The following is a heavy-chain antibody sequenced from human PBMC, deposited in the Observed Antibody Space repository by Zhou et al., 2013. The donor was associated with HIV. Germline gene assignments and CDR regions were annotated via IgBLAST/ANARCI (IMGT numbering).Heavy chain of an antibody. V-gene: IGHV1-69*12. CDR2: IVPFTGRP. D-gene: IGHD3-10*01. CDR3: AGEEGITHLGGEGYFSYGMDA. Sequence: VQLVQSGTEVKKPGSSVKISCKASGGTFENYPISWVRQAPGLGLEWMGGIVPFTGRPNYAQTLQGRVTITADESTTTVFMDLGSLKSEDTAIYYCAGEEGITHLGGEGYFSYGMDAWGQGTMVTVSS. CDR1: GGTFENYP. J-gene: IGHJ6*02.